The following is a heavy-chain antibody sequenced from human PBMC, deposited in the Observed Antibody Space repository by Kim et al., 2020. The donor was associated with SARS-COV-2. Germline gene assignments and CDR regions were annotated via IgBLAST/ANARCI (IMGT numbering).Heavy chain of an antibody. CDR1: GGSFSGYY. J-gene: IGHJ5*02. Sequence: SETLSLTCAVYGGSFSGYYWSWIRQPPGKGLEWIGEINHSGSTNYNPSLKSRVTISVDTSKNQFSLKLSSVTAADTAVYYCARGYSSSWYLRAERFDPWG. V-gene: IGHV4-34*01. CDR2: INHSGST. CDR3: ARGYSSSWYLRAERFDP. D-gene: IGHD6-13*01.